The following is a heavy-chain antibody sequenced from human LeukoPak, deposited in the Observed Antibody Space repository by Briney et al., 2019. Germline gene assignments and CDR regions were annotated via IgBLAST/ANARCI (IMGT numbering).Heavy chain of an antibody. Sequence: SETLSLTCTVSGGSISSSSYYWGWIRQPPGKGLEWIGSIYYSGSTYYNPSLKGRVTISVDTSKNQFSLRLSSVTAADTAVYYCASQAPGSGRNYKFDFWGQGTLVTVSS. CDR3: ASQAPGSGRNYKFDF. CDR2: IYYSGST. CDR1: GGSISSSSYY. D-gene: IGHD3-10*01. J-gene: IGHJ4*02. V-gene: IGHV4-39*01.